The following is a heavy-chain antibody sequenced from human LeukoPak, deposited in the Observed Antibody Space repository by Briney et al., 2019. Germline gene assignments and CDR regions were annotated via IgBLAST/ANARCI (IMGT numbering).Heavy chain of an antibody. V-gene: IGHV3-30*04. CDR1: GFTFSSYA. D-gene: IGHD6-6*01. CDR3: AAGASSSADFDY. Sequence: GTSLRLSCAASGFTFSSYAMHWVRQAPGKGLEWVAVISYDGSNEYYADSVKGRFTISRDNSKNTLYLQMNSLRAEDTAVYYCAAGASSSADFDYWGQGTLVTVSS. CDR2: ISYDGSNE. J-gene: IGHJ4*02.